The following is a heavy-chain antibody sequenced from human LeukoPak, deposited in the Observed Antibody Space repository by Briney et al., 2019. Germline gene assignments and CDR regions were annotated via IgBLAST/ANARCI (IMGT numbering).Heavy chain of an antibody. J-gene: IGHJ4*02. D-gene: IGHD3-9*01. CDR3: AKDATASPYFHWFDN. Sequence: GGSLRLSCAASGFTFSSYAMNWVRQAPGEGLEWVAGVSSGDRTFHAESVKGRFTISRDKSKDTLYLQMNSLRAEDTAVYYCAKDATASPYFHWFDNWGQGTQVIVSS. CDR1: GFTFSSYA. V-gene: IGHV3-23*01. CDR2: VSSGDRT.